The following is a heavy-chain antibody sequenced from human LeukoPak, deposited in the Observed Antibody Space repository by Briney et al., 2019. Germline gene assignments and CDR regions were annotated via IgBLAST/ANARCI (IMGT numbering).Heavy chain of an antibody. J-gene: IGHJ4*02. CDR3: AREHDSSGYSFGY. Sequence: PGGSLRLSCAASGFTFSSYWMSWVRQAPGKGLEWVANIKQDGSEKYYVDSVKGRFTISRDNAKNSLYLQMNSLRAEDTAVYYCAREHDSSGYSFGYWGQGTLVTVSS. V-gene: IGHV3-7*01. D-gene: IGHD3-22*01. CDR2: IKQDGSEK. CDR1: GFTFSSYW.